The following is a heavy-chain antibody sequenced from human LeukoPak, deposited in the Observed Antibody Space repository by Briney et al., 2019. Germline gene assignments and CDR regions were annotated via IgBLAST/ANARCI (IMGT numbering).Heavy chain of an antibody. V-gene: IGHV1-18*01. Sequence: ATVKVSCKASGYTFTSYGISWVRQAPGQGLEWMGWISAYNGNTNYAQKLQGRVTMTTDTSTSIAYMELRSLRSDDTAVYYCARVIAAIPQNWFDPWGQGTLVTVSS. CDR3: ARVIAAIPQNWFDP. CDR1: GYTFTSYG. D-gene: IGHD6-13*01. J-gene: IGHJ5*02. CDR2: ISAYNGNT.